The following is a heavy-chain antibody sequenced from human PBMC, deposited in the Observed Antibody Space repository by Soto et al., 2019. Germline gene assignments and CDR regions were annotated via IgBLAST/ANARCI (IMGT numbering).Heavy chain of an antibody. CDR3: ARGPRNWGVDY. CDR2: MNPNNGNT. V-gene: IGHV1-8*01. Sequence: ASVKVSCKAAAYTFTSYDINWVRQATGQDFEWMGWMNPNNGNTAYAQKFQGRVTMTRDTSKSTAFMELSSLASEDTAVYYCARGPRNWGVDYWGQGTLVTVSS. D-gene: IGHD7-27*01. CDR1: AYTFTSYD. J-gene: IGHJ4*02.